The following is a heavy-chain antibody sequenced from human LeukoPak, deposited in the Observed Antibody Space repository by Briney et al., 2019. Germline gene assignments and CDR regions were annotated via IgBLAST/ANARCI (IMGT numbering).Heavy chain of an antibody. CDR3: ARTRTPGGGAFDI. V-gene: IGHV3-21*01. D-gene: IGHD1-14*01. CDR2: ISTSSSYI. J-gene: IGHJ3*02. Sequence: NPGGSLRLSCAASGFTFSSYTMNWVRQAPGKGLEWVSSISTSSSYIYYADSVKGRFTISRDNARNSLYLQMNSLRAEDTAVYYCARTRTPGGGAFDIWGQGTMVTVSS. CDR1: GFTFSSYT.